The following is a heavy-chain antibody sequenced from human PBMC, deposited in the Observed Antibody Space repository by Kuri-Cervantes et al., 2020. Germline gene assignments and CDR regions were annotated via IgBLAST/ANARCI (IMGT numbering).Heavy chain of an antibody. CDR3: ARDSIEDYYDYVWGSYRYSELDY. CDR1: GFTFSSYA. V-gene: IGHV3-64*01. J-gene: IGHJ4*02. D-gene: IGHD3-16*02. CDR2: ISSNGGST. Sequence: GGSLRLSCAASGFTFSSYAMHWVRQAPGKGLEYVSAISSNGGSTYYANSVKGRFTISRDNAKNSLYLQMNSLRAEDTAVYYCARDSIEDYYDYVWGSYRYSELDYWGQGTLVTVSS.